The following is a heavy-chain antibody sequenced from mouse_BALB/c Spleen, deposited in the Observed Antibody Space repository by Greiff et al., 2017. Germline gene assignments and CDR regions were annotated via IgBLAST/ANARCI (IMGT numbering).Heavy chain of an antibody. CDR2: ISNGGGST. D-gene: IGHD1-1*01. CDR1: GFTFSSYT. V-gene: IGHV5-12-2*01. Sequence: EVKVVESGGGLVKLGGSLKLSCAASGFTFSSYTMSWVRQTPEKRLEWVAYISNGGGSTYYPDTVKGRFTISRDNAKNTLYLQMSSLKSENTAMYYCARLSYGSMDYWGQGTSVTVSS. J-gene: IGHJ4*01. CDR3: ARLSYGSMDY.